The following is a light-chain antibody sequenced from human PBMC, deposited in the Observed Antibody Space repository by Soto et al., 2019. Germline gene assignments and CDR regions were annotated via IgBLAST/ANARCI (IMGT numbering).Light chain of an antibody. J-gene: IGLJ1*01. Sequence: QAVVTQEPSLTVSPGGTVTLTCASSTGAVTSGYYPNWFQQKPGQAPRALIYSTYTRHSWTPARFSGSLLGGKAALTLSGVQPEDEAEYYCLLYYGGADVFGTGTQLTVL. CDR2: STY. V-gene: IGLV7-43*01. CDR1: TGAVTSGYY. CDR3: LLYYGGADV.